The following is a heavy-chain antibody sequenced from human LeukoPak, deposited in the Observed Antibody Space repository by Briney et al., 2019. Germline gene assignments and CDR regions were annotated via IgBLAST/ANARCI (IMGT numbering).Heavy chain of an antibody. CDR2: ISGNGGLT. D-gene: IGHD3-10*01. Sequence: PGGSLRLSCAASGFTFSSYAMSWVRQAPGKGLDGVSSISGNGGLTYYADSVKGRFTISRDNSKNTVYLQMNSLRAEDTAVYYCARGALVRGKNWFDPWGQGTLVTVSS. CDR3: ARGALVRGKNWFDP. V-gene: IGHV3-23*01. J-gene: IGHJ5*02. CDR1: GFTFSSYA.